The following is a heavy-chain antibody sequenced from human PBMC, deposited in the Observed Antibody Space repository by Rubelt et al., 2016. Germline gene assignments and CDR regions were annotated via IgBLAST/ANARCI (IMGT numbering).Heavy chain of an antibody. V-gene: IGHV4-31*03. D-gene: IGHD2-15*01. CDR3: ARGQIGGSCAVD. CDR1: GGSISSGGYF. J-gene: IGHJ4*02. Sequence: QVQLQESGPGLVKPSQTLSLTCTVSGGSISSGGYFWSWIRQHPGKGLEWFGYIFYTGSTSYNPSLQGRVTISVDTSTNHISVAVSCVTAGDRAFGCCARGQIGGSCAVDWGQGTLVTVSA. CDR2: IFYTGST.